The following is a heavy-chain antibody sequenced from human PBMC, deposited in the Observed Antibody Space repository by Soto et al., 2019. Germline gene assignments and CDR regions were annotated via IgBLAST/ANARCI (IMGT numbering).Heavy chain of an antibody. CDR1: GFSFGSYA. D-gene: IGHD3-9*01. CDR2: ITRNSGNK. J-gene: IGHJ4*02. Sequence: PGGSLRLSCAASGFSFGSYAVHWVRQLPGKGLEWVSGITRNSGNKAYADSVKGRFIVSRDDAKNSLYLQMNRLKSDDTAVYYCVTGDHLVRWGQGTRVTVSS. V-gene: IGHV3-9*01. CDR3: VTGDHLVR.